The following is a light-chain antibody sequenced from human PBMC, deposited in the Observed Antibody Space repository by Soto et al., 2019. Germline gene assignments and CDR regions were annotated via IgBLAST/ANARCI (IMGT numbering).Light chain of an antibody. CDR2: DAS. Sequence: RTGQSDYPLSAPVGDRVTITCRASESISSWLAWYQQKPGKAPKLLIYDASSLESGVPSRFSGSGSGTEFTLTISSLQPDDFATYYCQQYNSYWTFGQGTKVDIK. CDR1: ESISSW. CDR3: QQYNSYWT. V-gene: IGKV1-5*01. J-gene: IGKJ1*01.